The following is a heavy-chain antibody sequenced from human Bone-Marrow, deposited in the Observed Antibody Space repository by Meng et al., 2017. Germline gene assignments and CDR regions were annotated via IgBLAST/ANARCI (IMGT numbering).Heavy chain of an antibody. V-gene: IGHV4-34*01. CDR2: INHSGST. D-gene: IGHD3-22*01. CDR3: ARVGVVVITPNWFDP. Sequence: QQWCAGLLKPSETLSRTCAVYGGSFSGYYWSWIRQPPGKGLEWIGEINHSGSTNYNPSLKSRVTISVDTSKNQFSLKLSSVTAADTAVYYCARVGVVVITPNWFDPWGQGTLVTVSS. J-gene: IGHJ5*02. CDR1: GGSFSGYY.